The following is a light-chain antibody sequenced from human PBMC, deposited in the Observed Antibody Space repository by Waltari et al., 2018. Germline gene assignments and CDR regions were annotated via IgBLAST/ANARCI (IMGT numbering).Light chain of an antibody. J-gene: IGKJ4*01. V-gene: IGKV3-15*01. CDR2: GAS. CDR3: QQYNNWPLT. CDR1: QSVSSS. Sequence: EIVMTQSPAPPSLSHGERPTLSCRASQSVSSSLAWYQQKPGQAPRLLIYGASTRATGLPARFSGSGSGTEFTLMISSLQSEDFAVYYCQQYNNWPLTFGGGTRVEI.